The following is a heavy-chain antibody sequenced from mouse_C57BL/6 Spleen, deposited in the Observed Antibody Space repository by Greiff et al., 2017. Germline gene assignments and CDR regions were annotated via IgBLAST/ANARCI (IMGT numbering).Heavy chain of an antibody. V-gene: IGHV1-52*01. Sequence: QVQLQQSGAELVRPGSSVKLSCKASGYTFTSYWMHWVKQRPIQGLEWIGNIDPSDSETHYNQKFKDKATLTVDKSSSTAYMQLSSLTSEDSAVYYCARGAYYSNFYYAMDYWGQGTSVTVSS. J-gene: IGHJ4*01. CDR3: ARGAYYSNFYYAMDY. CDR1: GYTFTSYW. D-gene: IGHD2-5*01. CDR2: IDPSDSET.